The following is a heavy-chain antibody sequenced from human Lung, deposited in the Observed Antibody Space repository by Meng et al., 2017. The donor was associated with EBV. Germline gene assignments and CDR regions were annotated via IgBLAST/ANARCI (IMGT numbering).Heavy chain of an antibody. D-gene: IGHD3-22*01. V-gene: IGHV4-31*03. CDR2: IYYSGST. J-gene: IGHJ4*02. CDR1: CGSISMGGHY. CDR3: ARGLWYYDRGGYFDN. Sequence: LHEQGPGLVKPSSTLSSTVTVSCGSISMGGHYWSLIRQHPEKGLEWIGYIYYSGSTYYKPSLKSRLTISVDTSKNQLSLRLSSVTAADTAVYYCARGLWYYDRGGYFDNWGRGTLVTVSS.